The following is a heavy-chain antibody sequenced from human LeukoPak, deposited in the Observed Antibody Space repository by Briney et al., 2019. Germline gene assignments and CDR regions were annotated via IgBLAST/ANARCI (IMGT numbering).Heavy chain of an antibody. V-gene: IGHV3-23*01. CDR3: AKALSSSFYYFDL. CDR2: IHGGGDVT. Sequence: GGSLRLSCAASGFTFTNYAMNWVRQAPEKGLEWVSTIHGGGDVTYYADSVKGRFTVSRDNSRNTLYLQMNSLRAEDTAVYYCAKALSSSFYYFDLGGRGTLVTVSS. CDR1: GFTFTNYA. D-gene: IGHD3-16*02. J-gene: IGHJ2*01.